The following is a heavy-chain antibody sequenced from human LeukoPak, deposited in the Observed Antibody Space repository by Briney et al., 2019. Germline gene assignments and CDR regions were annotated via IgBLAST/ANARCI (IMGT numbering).Heavy chain of an antibody. V-gene: IGHV3-23*01. CDR2: ISGSGGST. D-gene: IGHD5-12*01. Sequence: PGGSLRLSCAASGFTFSSYAMSWVRQAPGKGLEWVSAISGSGGSTYYADSVKGRFTISRDNSKNTLYLQMNSLRAEDTAVYYCARGGYSGYDYLWYWGQGTLVTVSS. CDR3: ARGGYSGYDYLWY. J-gene: IGHJ4*02. CDR1: GFTFSSYA.